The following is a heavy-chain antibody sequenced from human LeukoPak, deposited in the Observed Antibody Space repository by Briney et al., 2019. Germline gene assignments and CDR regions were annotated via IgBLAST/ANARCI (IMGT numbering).Heavy chain of an antibody. Sequence: SETLSLTCTVSGGSISSYYWSLIRQPPGKGLEWIGYIYYSGSTNYNPSLKSRVTISVDTSKNQFSLKLSSVTAADTAVYYCARLNDYYGSGSVDYWGQGTLVTVSS. CDR3: ARLNDYYGSGSVDY. V-gene: IGHV4-59*08. CDR1: GGSISSYY. CDR2: IYYSGST. D-gene: IGHD3-10*01. J-gene: IGHJ4*02.